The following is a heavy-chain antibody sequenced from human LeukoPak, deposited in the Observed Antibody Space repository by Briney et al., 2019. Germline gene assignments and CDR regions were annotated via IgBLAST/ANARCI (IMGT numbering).Heavy chain of an antibody. V-gene: IGHV1-8*01. D-gene: IGHD6-6*01. CDR3: ARCLVRGSRSSYFDY. J-gene: IGHJ4*02. CDR2: MNPNSGAT. CDR1: GYTFTNYD. Sequence: ASVKVSCKASGYTFTNYDFNWVRQAPGQGLEWMGWMNPNSGATGYAQKFQGRVTMTRDTSINTAYMELSSLRSEDTAVYYCARCLVRGSRSSYFDYWGQGTLVTVSS.